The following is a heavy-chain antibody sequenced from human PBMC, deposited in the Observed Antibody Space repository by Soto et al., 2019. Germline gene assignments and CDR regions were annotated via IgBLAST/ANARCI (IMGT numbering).Heavy chain of an antibody. Sequence: SVKVSCKASGGTFSSYAISWVRQAPGQGLEWMGGIIPIFGTANYAQKFQGRVTITADESTSTAYMELSSLRSEDTAVYYCARVIASAGRPLDYWGQGTLVTVSS. CDR2: IIPIFGTA. D-gene: IGHD6-13*01. CDR1: GGTFSSYA. J-gene: IGHJ4*02. CDR3: ARVIASAGRPLDY. V-gene: IGHV1-69*13.